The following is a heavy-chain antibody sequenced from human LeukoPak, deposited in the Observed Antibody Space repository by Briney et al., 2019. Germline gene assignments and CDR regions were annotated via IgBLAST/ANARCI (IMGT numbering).Heavy chain of an antibody. J-gene: IGHJ3*01. D-gene: IGHD1-26*01. CDR3: AREPYTTTTSRIGSSVV. V-gene: IGHV1-69*04. CDR1: GGTFSSYA. Sequence: SVKVSCKASGGTFSSYAISWVRPAPGQGLEWMGRIIPILGIANYAQKFQGRVTITADKSTSTAYMELSSLRSEDTAVYYCAREPYTTTTSRIGSSVVWGQGTMVTVSS. CDR2: IIPILGIA.